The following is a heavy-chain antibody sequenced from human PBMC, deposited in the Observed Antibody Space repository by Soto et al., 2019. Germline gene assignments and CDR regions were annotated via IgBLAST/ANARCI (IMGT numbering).Heavy chain of an antibody. CDR2: MNPNRGNT. V-gene: IGHV1-8*01. D-gene: IGHD7-27*01. J-gene: IGHJ6*02. CDR1: GYTFTSYD. CDR3: ARGPGPFYYYGMDV. Sequence: QVQLVQSGAEVKKPGASVKVSCKASGYTFTSYDINWVRQDTGQGLEWMGWMNPNRGNTSYAQKFQGRVTMTRNTSISTAYMELSSLRSEDTAVYYCARGPGPFYYYGMDVWGQGTTVTVSS.